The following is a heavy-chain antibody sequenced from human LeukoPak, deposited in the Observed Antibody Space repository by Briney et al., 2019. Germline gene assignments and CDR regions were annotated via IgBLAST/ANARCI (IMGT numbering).Heavy chain of an antibody. CDR1: GFTFSSYA. J-gene: IGHJ4*02. V-gene: IGHV3-30*01. CDR3: ARQYSGYDRTMNFDY. CDR2: ISYDGSNK. Sequence: GGSLRLSCAASGFTFSSYAMHWVRQAPGKGLEWVAVISYDGSNKYYADSVKGRFTISRDNSKNTLYLQMNSLRAEDTAVYYCARQYSGYDRTMNFDYWGQGTQVTVSS. D-gene: IGHD5-12*01.